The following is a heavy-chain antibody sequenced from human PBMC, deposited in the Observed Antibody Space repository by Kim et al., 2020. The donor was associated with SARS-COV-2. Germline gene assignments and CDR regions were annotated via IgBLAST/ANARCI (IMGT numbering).Heavy chain of an antibody. CDR3: ARVGGGQNPDYLYYYGMDV. J-gene: IGHJ6*02. V-gene: IGHV3-74*01. Sequence: GGSLRLSCAASGFTLSSYWMHWVRQAPGKGLVWVSHINTDGSSTTYADSVKGRFTISRDIAKNTMYLQMNSLRVEDTGVYYCARVGGGQNPDYLYYYGMDVWGQGTTVTVSS. CDR1: GFTLSSYW. D-gene: IGHD2-15*01. CDR2: INTDGSST.